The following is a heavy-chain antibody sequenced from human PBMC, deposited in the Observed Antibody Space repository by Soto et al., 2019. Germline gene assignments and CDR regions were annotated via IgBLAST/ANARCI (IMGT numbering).Heavy chain of an antibody. CDR2: ISYDGSNK. Sequence: GGSLRLSCAASGFTFSSYGMHWVRQAPGKGLEWVAVISYDGSNKYYADSVKGRFTISRDNAKNTLYLQMDNLTAEDTAVYYCARGGPYSVLMVVATPPNCWGQGTQVTVSS. CDR3: ARGGPYSVLMVVATPPNC. D-gene: IGHD2-15*01. J-gene: IGHJ4*02. V-gene: IGHV3-30*03. CDR1: GFTFSSYG.